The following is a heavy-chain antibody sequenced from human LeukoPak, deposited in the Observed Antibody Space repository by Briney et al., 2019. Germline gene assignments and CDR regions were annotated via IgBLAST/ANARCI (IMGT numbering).Heavy chain of an antibody. Sequence: GGSLRLSWAGAAFTFSNAWMKWVRQAPGNGKEWVGRIKSKPDGKTKNYAAPVKGRFTISRGESKNREYVAMNNLKTEDTPVYYCATGIDFDLWGRGTLVTVSS. CDR1: AFTFSNAW. D-gene: IGHD2-15*01. CDR2: IKSKPDGKTK. J-gene: IGHJ2*01. CDR3: ATGIDFDL. V-gene: IGHV3-15*01.